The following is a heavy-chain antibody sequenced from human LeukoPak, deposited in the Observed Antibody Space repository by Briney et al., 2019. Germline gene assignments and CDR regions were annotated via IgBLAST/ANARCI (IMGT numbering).Heavy chain of an antibody. D-gene: IGHD6-19*01. CDR2: ISSSGTTT. CDR1: GFSFTVYE. V-gene: IGHV3-48*03. J-gene: IGHJ4*02. CDR3: MTLTVASNFDY. Sequence: GGSLRLSCAASGFSFTVYEIHWVRQAPGKGLEWIADISSSGTTTYYADSVKGRFTISRDNAKNSLYLQMNSLGAEDTAVYYCMTLTVASNFDYWGQGTLVTVSS.